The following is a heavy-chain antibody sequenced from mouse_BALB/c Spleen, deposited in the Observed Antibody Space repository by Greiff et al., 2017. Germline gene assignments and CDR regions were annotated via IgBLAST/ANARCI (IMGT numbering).Heavy chain of an antibody. J-gene: IGHJ4*01. CDR1: GYTFTSYW. CDR3: ARGDTTGDY. Sequence: QVQLQQPGAELVKPGASVKLSCKASGYTFTSYWMHWVKQRPGQGLELIGEIDPSDSYTNYNQKFKGKATLTVDKSSSTAYMQLSSLTSEDSAVYYCARGDTTGDYWGQGTSVTVSS. V-gene: IGHV1-69*02. CDR2: IDPSDSYT. D-gene: IGHD1-1*01.